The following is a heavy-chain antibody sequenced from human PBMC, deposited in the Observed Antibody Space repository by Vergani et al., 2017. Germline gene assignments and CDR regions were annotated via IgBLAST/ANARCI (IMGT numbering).Heavy chain of an antibody. CDR2: IYHSGGA. Sequence: QVQLQESGPGLVKPSETLSLTCTVSGGSITSSSYYWGWIRQPPGKGLEWIGNIYHSGGAYYNPSLKGRVTISVDTSKNQFSLKLKSVTAADTAVYYCARCFRDEGMIYGGTVENWFDPWGQGTLVTVSS. J-gene: IGHJ5*02. CDR3: ARCFRDEGMIYGGTVENWFDP. CDR1: GGSITSSSYY. V-gene: IGHV4-39*01. D-gene: IGHD3-22*01.